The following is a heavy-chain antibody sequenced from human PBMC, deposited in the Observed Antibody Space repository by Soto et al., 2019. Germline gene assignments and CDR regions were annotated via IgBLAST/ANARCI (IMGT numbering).Heavy chain of an antibody. CDR3: ATVDDLAALYNWFDP. V-gene: IGHV1-24*01. Sequence: GASLKVSCKVSGYTLTELSMHWVRQAPGKGLEWMGGFDPEDGETIYAQKFQGRVTMTEDTSTDTAYMELSSLRSEDTAVYYCATVDDLAALYNWFDPWGQGTLVTVSS. CDR2: FDPEDGET. J-gene: IGHJ5*02. D-gene: IGHD1-1*01. CDR1: GYTLTELS.